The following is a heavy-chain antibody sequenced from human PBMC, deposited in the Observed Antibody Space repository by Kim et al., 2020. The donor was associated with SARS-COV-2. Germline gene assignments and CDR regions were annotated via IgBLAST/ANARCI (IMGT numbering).Heavy chain of an antibody. V-gene: IGHV3-48*03. D-gene: IGHD3-10*01. J-gene: IGHJ4*02. CDR2: IDDSGSTT. Sequence: GGSLRLSCAASGFTFSSFKMNWVRQAPGKGLEWVSYIDDSGSTTHYADSVKGRFTISRDNAKNSLYLQMNSLRAEDTAVYYCSKERGSGTYHYFDSWGRGALVTV. CDR1: GFTFSSFK. CDR3: SKERGSGTYHYFDS.